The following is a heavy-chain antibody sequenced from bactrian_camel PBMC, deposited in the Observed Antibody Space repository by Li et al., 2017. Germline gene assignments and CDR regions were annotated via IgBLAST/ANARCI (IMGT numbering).Heavy chain of an antibody. V-gene: IGHV3S53*01. CDR3: KTNNWYGGRSSCDVTA. CDR2: ISPGGDT. J-gene: IGHJ6*01. CDR1: GYTGSGIC. D-gene: IGHD6*01. Sequence: HVQLVESGGGSVQAGGSLRLSCAASGYTGSGICMGWFRQAPGKVREWVSSISPGGDTTYTGSVKGRFTISQDKSKDTVYLQMNSPKPEDTAMYVCKTNNWYGGRSSCDVTAWGQGTQVTVS.